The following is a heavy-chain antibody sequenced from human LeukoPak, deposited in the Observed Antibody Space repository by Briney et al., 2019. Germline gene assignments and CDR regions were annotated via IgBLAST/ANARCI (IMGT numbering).Heavy chain of an antibody. CDR1: GYTFTSYA. CDR3: ARGLPTEYSSSIDY. CDR2: INAGNGNT. D-gene: IGHD6-13*01. J-gene: IGHJ4*02. Sequence: GASVKVSCKASGYTFTSYAMHWVRQAPGQRLEWMGWINAGNGNTKYSQKFQGRVTITRDTSASTAYMELSSLSSEDTAVYYCARGLPTEYSSSIDYWGQGTLVTVSS. V-gene: IGHV1-3*01.